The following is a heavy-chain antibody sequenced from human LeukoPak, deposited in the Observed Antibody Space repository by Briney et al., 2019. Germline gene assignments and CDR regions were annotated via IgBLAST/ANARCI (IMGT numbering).Heavy chain of an antibody. V-gene: IGHV4-4*07. CDR3: ARRHCSGNSCYFDY. J-gene: IGHJ4*02. Sequence: PSDTLSLTCTLSGGPINNLHWSWTRQPAGKGLEWIGRIYSSGSTTYKPSLESRITMPVDSSKNRFSLKVSSVTAADTAVYYCARRHCSGNSCYFDYWGQGTLVTVSS. CDR2: IYSSGST. CDR1: GGPINNLH. D-gene: IGHD2-2*01.